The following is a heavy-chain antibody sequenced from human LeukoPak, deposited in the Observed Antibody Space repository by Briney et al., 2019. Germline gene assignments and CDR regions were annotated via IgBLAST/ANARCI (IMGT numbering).Heavy chain of an antibody. CDR1: GFTLRSYW. CDR3: ARGRHWGSGAFDT. V-gene: IGHV3-7*01. CDR2: IKEDGSDE. D-gene: IGHD7-27*01. J-gene: IGHJ3*02. Sequence: PGGSLRLSCVASGFTLRSYWMGWLRLAPGKGLEWVGNIKEDGSDEYYVDSVKGRFTISRDIAANSLYLQMSSLKVEDTSVYYCARGRHWGSGAFDTWGQGTMVTVSS.